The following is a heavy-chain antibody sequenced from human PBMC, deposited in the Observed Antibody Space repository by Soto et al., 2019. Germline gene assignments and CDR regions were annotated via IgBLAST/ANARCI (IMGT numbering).Heavy chain of an antibody. Sequence: QVQLVQSGAEVKKPGSSVKVSGKASGGTFSSYTISCVRQSPGQGLEWMGRVIPILGIANYAQKFQGRVTITAAKSTSTAYMELSSLRSEDTAVYYCARASGAIRVELREYYFDYWGQGTLVTVSS. CDR1: GGTFSSYT. V-gene: IGHV1-69*02. D-gene: IGHD1-7*01. J-gene: IGHJ4*02. CDR3: ARASGAIRVELREYYFDY. CDR2: VIPILGIA.